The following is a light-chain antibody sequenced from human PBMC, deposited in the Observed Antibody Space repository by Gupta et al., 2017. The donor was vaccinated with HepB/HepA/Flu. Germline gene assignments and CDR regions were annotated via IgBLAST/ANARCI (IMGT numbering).Light chain of an antibody. CDR1: SSDVGGYEY. CDR2: DVS. Sequence: QSALPQPASVPGSPGQSITISCTGSSSDVGGYEYVSWYQQHPGKAPKLIIFDVSDRPSGVSNHFSGSKSGNTASLTISRLLAEEEAHYYCNSYSSSNTLVVFGGGTKLTVL. J-gene: IGLJ2*01. V-gene: IGLV2-14*03. CDR3: NSYSSSNTLVV.